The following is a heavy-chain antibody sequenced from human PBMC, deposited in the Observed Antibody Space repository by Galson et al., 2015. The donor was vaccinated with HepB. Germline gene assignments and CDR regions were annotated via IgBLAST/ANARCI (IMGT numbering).Heavy chain of an antibody. J-gene: IGHJ6*02. CDR2: ISYDGSNK. Sequence: LRLSCAASGFTFSSYAMHWVRQAPGKGLEWVAVISYDGSNKYYADSVKGRFTISRDNSKNTLYLQMNSLRAEDTAVYYCARVPYDFWSGRAEGYYYGMDVWGQRTTVTVSS. V-gene: IGHV3-30-3*01. D-gene: IGHD3-3*01. CDR3: ARVPYDFWSGRAEGYYYGMDV. CDR1: GFTFSSYA.